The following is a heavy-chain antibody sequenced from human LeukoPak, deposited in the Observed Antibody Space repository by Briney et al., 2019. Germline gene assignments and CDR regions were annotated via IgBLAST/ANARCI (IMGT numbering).Heavy chain of an antibody. CDR2: IYYSGST. Sequence: SQTLSLTCTVSGGXISSGDYYWSWIRQPPGKGLEWTAYIYYSGSTNYNPSLKSRATISLDMSKDQFSLKLSSVTAADTAVYYCARVFYGSGSLYYFDYWGQGALVTVSS. CDR3: ARVFYGSGSLYYFDY. V-gene: IGHV4-30-4*01. D-gene: IGHD3-10*01. J-gene: IGHJ4*02. CDR1: GGXISSGDYY.